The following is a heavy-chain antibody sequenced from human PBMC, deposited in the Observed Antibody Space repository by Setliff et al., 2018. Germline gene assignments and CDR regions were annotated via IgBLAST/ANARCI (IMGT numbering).Heavy chain of an antibody. D-gene: IGHD2-15*01. CDR3: ARTCSGSGCYAGLES. CDR2: IWDDGGNK. J-gene: IGHJ4*02. CDR1: GFTFSSYR. V-gene: IGHV3-33*08. Sequence: GSLRLSCAASGFTFSSYRMHWVRQAPGKGLGWVAVIWDDGGNKYHADSVKGRFTISRDNSKNTLYLQMNSLRPEDTAVYYCARTCSGSGCYAGLESWGQGTPVTVSS.